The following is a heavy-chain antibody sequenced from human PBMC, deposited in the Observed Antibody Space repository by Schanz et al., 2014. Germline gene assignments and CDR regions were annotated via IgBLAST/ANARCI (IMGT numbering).Heavy chain of an antibody. D-gene: IGHD3-3*01. J-gene: IGHJ4*02. Sequence: EVQLVESGGGVVQPGRSLRLSCAASGFTFSTHAMHWVRQAPGKGLEWVSYISGSSRTIYYADSVKGRFTMSRDNAKNSVFLQMNSLRAEDTAVYYCVRDSFFAFDYWGQGTLVTVSS. CDR1: GFTFSTHA. CDR2: ISGSSRTI. V-gene: IGHV3-48*01. CDR3: VRDSFFAFDY.